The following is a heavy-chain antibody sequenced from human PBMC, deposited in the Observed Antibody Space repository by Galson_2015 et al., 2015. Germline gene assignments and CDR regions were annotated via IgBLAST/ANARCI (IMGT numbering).Heavy chain of an antibody. Sequence: QSGAEATKAGESLSISCRVSGYSCPRYWIGWVRQMPGKGLEWLGILYPGDSETRYSPSFQGQVTISADNTISTAYLQWRSLKASDSAMYHCATRLVGTKYFDYWGQGTLVTVSS. CDR2: LYPGDSET. D-gene: IGHD1-26*01. J-gene: IGHJ4*02. CDR3: ATRLVGTKYFDY. V-gene: IGHV5-51*01. CDR1: GYSCPRYW.